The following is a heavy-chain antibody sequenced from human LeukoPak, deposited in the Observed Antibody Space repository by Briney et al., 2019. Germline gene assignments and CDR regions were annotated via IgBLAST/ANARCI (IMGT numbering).Heavy chain of an antibody. CDR1: GFTFSSYS. V-gene: IGHV3-21*01. D-gene: IGHD6-13*01. Sequence: GGSLRLSCAASGFTFSSYSMNWVRQAPGKGLEWVSSISSSSSYIYYVDSVKGRFTISRDNAKNSLYLQMNSLRAEETAVYYCARASIAAAGTRPGFDYWGQGTLVTVSS. J-gene: IGHJ4*02. CDR3: ARASIAAAGTRPGFDY. CDR2: ISSSSSYI.